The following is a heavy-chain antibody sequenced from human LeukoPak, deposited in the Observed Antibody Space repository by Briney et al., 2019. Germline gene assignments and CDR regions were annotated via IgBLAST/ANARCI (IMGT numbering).Heavy chain of an antibody. Sequence: ASVKVSCKASGYTFTSYYMHWVRQAPGQGLEWMGIINPSGGSTSYAQKFQGRVTMTRDMSTSTVYMELSSLSSEDTAVYYCARDGFRRDDYNSGLDYWGQGTLVTVSS. CDR3: ARDGFRRDDYNSGLDY. V-gene: IGHV1-46*01. D-gene: IGHD5-24*01. CDR2: INPSGGST. J-gene: IGHJ4*02. CDR1: GYTFTSYY.